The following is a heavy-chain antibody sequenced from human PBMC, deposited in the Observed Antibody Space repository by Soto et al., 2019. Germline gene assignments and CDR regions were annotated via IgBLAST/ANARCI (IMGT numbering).Heavy chain of an antibody. D-gene: IGHD2-2*02. J-gene: IGHJ6*02. Sequence: GASVKVSCTASGYTFTIYGISWVRQAPGQGLEWMGWISAYNGNTNYAQKLQGRVTMTTDTSTSTAYMELRSLRSDDTAVYYCARVYASGLYYYYYYGMDVWGQGTTVTVSS. CDR3: ARVYASGLYYYYYYGMDV. CDR1: GYTFTIYG. V-gene: IGHV1-18*01. CDR2: ISAYNGNT.